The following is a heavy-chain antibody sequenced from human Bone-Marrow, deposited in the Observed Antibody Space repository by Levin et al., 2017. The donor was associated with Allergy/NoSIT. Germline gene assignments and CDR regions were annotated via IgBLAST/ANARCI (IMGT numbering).Heavy chain of an antibody. CDR1: GFPFSNFA. Sequence: ASVKVSCTASGFPFSNFAMSWVRQLPGKGLECVSTIGGTGDTTDYADSVKGRFTISRDNSQDILYLQMNSLRVDDTAVYYCAKQRGAYFDLWGRGTLVSVSS. CDR2: IGGTGDTT. D-gene: IGHD1-26*01. V-gene: IGHV3-23*01. CDR3: AKQRGAYFDL. J-gene: IGHJ4*02.